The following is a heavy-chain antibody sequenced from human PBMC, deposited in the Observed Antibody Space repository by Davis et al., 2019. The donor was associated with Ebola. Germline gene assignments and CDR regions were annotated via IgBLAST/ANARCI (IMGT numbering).Heavy chain of an antibody. Sequence: GESLKISCAASGFTFSSYGMNWVRQAPGKGLEWVSYISSSSSTIYYADSVKGRFTISRDNAKNSLYLQMNSLRDEDTAVYYCARQDPAPTTDFDYWGQGTLVTVSS. D-gene: IGHD4-11*01. CDR2: ISSSSSTI. J-gene: IGHJ4*02. V-gene: IGHV3-48*02. CDR1: GFTFSSYG. CDR3: ARQDPAPTTDFDY.